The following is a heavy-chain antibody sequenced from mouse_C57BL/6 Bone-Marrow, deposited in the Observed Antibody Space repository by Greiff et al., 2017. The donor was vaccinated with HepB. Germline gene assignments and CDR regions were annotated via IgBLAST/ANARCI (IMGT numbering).Heavy chain of an antibody. J-gene: IGHJ3*01. CDR3: AREGDDLAY. V-gene: IGHV3-6*01. CDR2: ISYDGSN. CDR1: GYSITSGYY. Sequence: EVKLMESGPGLVKPSQSLSLTCSVTGYSITSGYYWNWIRQFPGNKLEWMGYISYDGSNNYNPSLKNRISITRDTSKNQFFLKLNSVTTEDTATYYWAREGDDLAYWGQGTRVTVAA. D-gene: IGHD2-3*01.